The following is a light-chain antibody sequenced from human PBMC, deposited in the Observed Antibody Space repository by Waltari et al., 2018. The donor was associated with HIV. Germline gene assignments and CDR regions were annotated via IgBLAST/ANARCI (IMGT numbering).Light chain of an antibody. CDR2: GNS. V-gene: IGLV1-40*01. J-gene: IGLJ2*01. CDR3: QSYDSSLRGHVV. Sequence: QSVLTQPPSVSGAPGQRVTISCPASSSNLGAGRDVHWYQQLPGPAPKLLIYGNSNRPSGVPDRFSGSKSGTSASLAITGLQAEDEGDYYCQSYDSSLRGHVVFGGGTKLTIL. CDR1: SSNLGAGRD.